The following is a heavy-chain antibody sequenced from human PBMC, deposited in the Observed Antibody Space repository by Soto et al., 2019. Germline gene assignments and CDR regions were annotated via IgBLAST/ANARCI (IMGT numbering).Heavy chain of an antibody. D-gene: IGHD3-16*01. CDR3: AKNRQFRSYGESAGHYDN. CDR1: GFTFKNYD. J-gene: IGHJ4*02. V-gene: IGHV3-23*01. CDR2: ISGSGGVT. Sequence: EVELLESGGGLVQPGGSLRLSCVASGFTFKNYDMRWIRQAPGKGLEWVSGISGSGGVTYYADSVKGRFTISRDNSNNTIYLQMNSRRVEDTAIYYCAKNRQFRSYGESAGHYDNWGRGTLVTVSS.